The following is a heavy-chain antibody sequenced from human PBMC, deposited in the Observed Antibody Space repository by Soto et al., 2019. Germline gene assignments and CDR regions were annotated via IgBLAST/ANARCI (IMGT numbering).Heavy chain of an antibody. Sequence: GASVKVSCKASGYTFTSYAMHWVRQAPGQRLEWMGWINAGNGNTKYSQKFQGRVTITRDTSASTAYMELSSLRSEDTAVYYCARGYYGSGYYYYYYGMDVWGQGTTVTVSS. CDR2: INAGNGNT. J-gene: IGHJ6*02. V-gene: IGHV1-3*01. CDR1: GYTFTSYA. CDR3: ARGYYGSGYYYYYYGMDV. D-gene: IGHD3-10*01.